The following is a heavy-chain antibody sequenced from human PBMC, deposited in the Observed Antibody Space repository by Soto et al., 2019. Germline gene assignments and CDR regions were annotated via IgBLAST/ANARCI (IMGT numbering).Heavy chain of an antibody. J-gene: IGHJ3*02. CDR3: ARKGLYASRNYPDAFDI. V-gene: IGHV3-7*03. CDR2: IKQDGIEK. Sequence: KRPCAVAGFTSSTYCMSGTSQAPGKGLDWVATIKQDGIEKYYMDSVRDRFTISSNNAKTSLYLQMTSLRAEDTAVYYCARKGLYASRNYPDAFDIWAQGTMVTVS. D-gene: IGHD3-22*01. CDR1: GFTSSTYC.